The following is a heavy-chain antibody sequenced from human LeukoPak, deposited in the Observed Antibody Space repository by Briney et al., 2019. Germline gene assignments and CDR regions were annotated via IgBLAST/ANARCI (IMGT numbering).Heavy chain of an antibody. V-gene: IGHV3-74*01. Sequence: GGSLRLSCAASGFTVSNNYMSWVRQAPGKGLVWVSRINSDGSSTSYADSVKGRFTISRDNAKNTLYLQMNSLRAEDTAVYYCAREKPGIEAFDIWGQGTMVTVSS. J-gene: IGHJ3*02. CDR3: AREKPGIEAFDI. CDR1: GFTVSNNY. CDR2: INSDGSST.